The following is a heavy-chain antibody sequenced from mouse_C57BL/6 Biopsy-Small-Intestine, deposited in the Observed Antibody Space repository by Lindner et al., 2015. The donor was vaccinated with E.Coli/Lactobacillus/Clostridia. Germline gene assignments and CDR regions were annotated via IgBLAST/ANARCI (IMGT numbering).Heavy chain of an antibody. J-gene: IGHJ1*01. D-gene: IGHD1-1*01. CDR1: GYDFSFSDYD. Sequence: SVKVSCKASGYDFSFSDYDIHWVRQAPGQGLEWMGWINPHSGVTAQKFQGRVTMTTDTSISTAYMELSRLTSDDTAVYYCARPTHSSGLYMTEGSFDFWGPGTMITVSS. V-gene: IGHV1S29*02. CDR2: INPHSGVT. CDR3: ARPTHSSGLYMTEGSFDF.